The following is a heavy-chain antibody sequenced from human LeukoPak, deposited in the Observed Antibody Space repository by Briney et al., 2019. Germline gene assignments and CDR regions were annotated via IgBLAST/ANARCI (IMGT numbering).Heavy chain of an antibody. D-gene: IGHD1-20*01. V-gene: IGHV7-4-1*02. Sequence: ASVKVSCKASGHTFTNYAISWVRQAPGQGLEWMGWINTDTGNPTYAQGFTGHYVFSLDTSVSTAYLQIISLKAEDTAVYYCARAGLTGSKVAFDVWGQGTMVTVSS. J-gene: IGHJ3*01. CDR2: INTDTGNP. CDR1: GHTFTNYA. CDR3: ARAGLTGSKVAFDV.